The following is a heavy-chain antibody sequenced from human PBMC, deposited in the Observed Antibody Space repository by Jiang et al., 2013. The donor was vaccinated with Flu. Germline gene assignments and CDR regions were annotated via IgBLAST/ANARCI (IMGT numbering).Heavy chain of an antibody. CDR3: ASGPMGWFDP. Sequence: GLEWLGRTYYRSKWYNDYAVSVKSRITINPDTSKNQFSLQLNSVTPEDTAVYYCASGPMGWFDPWGQGTLVTVSS. J-gene: IGHJ5*02. CDR2: TYYRSKWYN. V-gene: IGHV6-1*01.